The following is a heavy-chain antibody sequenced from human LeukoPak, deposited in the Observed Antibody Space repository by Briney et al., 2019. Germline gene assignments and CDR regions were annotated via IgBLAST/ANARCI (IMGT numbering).Heavy chain of an antibody. Sequence: PGGSLRLSCAASGFTFSSYGMHWVRQAPGKGLEWVAFIRYDGSNKYYADSVKGRFTISRDNSKNTLYLQMNSLRAEDTAVYCCAKDGVTSAAVAPYYFDYWGQGTLVTVSS. J-gene: IGHJ4*02. CDR3: AKDGVTSAAVAPYYFDY. V-gene: IGHV3-30*02. CDR1: GFTFSSYG. D-gene: IGHD6-13*01. CDR2: IRYDGSNK.